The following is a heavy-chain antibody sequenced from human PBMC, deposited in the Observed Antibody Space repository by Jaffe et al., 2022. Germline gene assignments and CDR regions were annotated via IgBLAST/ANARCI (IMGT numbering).Heavy chain of an antibody. J-gene: IGHJ4*02. Sequence: EVQLVESGGGLAQPGGSLTLSCAASGFTFSSYYMHWVRQPPGKGLVWVSHISGDGRTTNYADSVKGRFTISRDNAKSTVFLQMNSLRADDTAVYYCAPRLGWEFFDHWVQGTLVTVSS. V-gene: IGHV3-74*01. CDR1: GFTFSSYY. CDR3: APRLGWEFFDH. D-gene: IGHD1-26*01. CDR2: ISGDGRTT.